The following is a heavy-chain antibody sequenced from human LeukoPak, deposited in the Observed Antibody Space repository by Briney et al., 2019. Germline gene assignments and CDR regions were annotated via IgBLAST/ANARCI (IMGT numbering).Heavy chain of an antibody. D-gene: IGHD4-11*01. J-gene: IGHJ4*02. CDR1: GHTFTGSY. CDR2: INPNSGYT. CDR3: ARAVTLTDIDY. Sequence: GDSVKVSCKASGHTFTGSYIHWVRQAPGQGLEWMGWINPNSGYTDSAQSFQGRVTLTRDTSISTAYMELSSLRSDDTAVYYCARAVTLTDIDYWGQGTLVTVSS. V-gene: IGHV1-2*02.